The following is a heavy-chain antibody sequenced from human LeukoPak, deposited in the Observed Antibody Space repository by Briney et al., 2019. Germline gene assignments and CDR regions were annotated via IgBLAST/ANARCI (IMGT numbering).Heavy chain of an antibody. CDR2: ISGSGGST. D-gene: IGHD2-21*02. CDR3: AKDRSPYCGGDCYPDY. V-gene: IGHV3-23*01. CDR1: GFTFSSYA. Sequence: AGGSLRLSCAASGFTFSSYAMSWVRQAPGKGLEWVSAISGSGGSTYYADSVKGRFTISRDNSKNTLYLQMNSLRAEDTAVYYCAKDRSPYCGGDCYPDYWGQGTLVTVSS. J-gene: IGHJ4*02.